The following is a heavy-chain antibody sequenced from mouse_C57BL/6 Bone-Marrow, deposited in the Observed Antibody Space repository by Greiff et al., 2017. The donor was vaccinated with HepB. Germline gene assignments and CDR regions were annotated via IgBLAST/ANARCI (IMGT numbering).Heavy chain of an antibody. CDR1: GYTFTSYW. V-gene: IGHV1-69*01. CDR2: IDPSDSYT. CDR3: ASYGNYGGDY. Sequence: QVQLQQPGAELVMPGASVKLSCKASGYTFTSYWMHWVKQRPGQGLEWIGEIDPSDSYTNYNQKFKGKSTLTVDKSSSTAYMQLSSLTSEDSAVYYCASYGNYGGDYWGQGTTLTVSS. J-gene: IGHJ2*01. D-gene: IGHD2-1*01.